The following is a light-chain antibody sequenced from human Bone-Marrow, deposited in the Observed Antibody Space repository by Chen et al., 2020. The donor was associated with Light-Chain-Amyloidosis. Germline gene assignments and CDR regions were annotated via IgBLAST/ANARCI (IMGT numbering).Light chain of an antibody. V-gene: IGLV3-21*02. Sequence: SYVLTQPSSVSVAPGQTATLACGGNNIGSTSVHWYQQTPGQAPLLVVYDDSDRPYGLPERLSGSNSGNTATLTISRVEAGDEADYYCQVWDRSSDRPVFGGGTKLTVL. CDR3: QVWDRSSDRPV. CDR1: NIGSTS. J-gene: IGLJ3*02. CDR2: DDS.